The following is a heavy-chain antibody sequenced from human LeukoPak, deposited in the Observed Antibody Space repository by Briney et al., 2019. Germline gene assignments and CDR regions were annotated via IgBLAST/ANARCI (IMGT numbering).Heavy chain of an antibody. V-gene: IGHV1-18*01. D-gene: IGHD3-10*01. CDR1: GYTFTSYG. CDR3: ARDHDLVWFGEPKSPYFDY. Sequence: ASVTVSCKASGYTFTSYGISWVRQAPGQGLEWMGWISAYNGNTNYEQKLQGRVTMTTDTSTSTAYMELRSLRSDDTAVYYCARDHDLVWFGEPKSPYFDYWGQGTLVTVSS. J-gene: IGHJ4*02. CDR2: ISAYNGNT.